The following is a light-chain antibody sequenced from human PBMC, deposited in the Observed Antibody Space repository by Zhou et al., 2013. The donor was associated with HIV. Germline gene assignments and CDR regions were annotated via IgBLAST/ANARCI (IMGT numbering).Light chain of an antibody. V-gene: IGKV3-11*01. CDR3: QQFYSWPA. Sequence: EIVLTQLPATLSLSPGERATLSCRTSQSVSSYLAWYQQKPGQAPRLLIYDASNRATGIPARFSGNGSGTEFTLSITDLQSEDFATYYCQQFYSWPAFGQGTRVDLK. CDR1: QSVSSY. J-gene: IGKJ1*01. CDR2: DAS.